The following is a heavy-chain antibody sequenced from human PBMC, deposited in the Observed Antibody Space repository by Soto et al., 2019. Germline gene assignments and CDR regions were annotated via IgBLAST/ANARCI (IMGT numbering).Heavy chain of an antibody. CDR3: ARDRVVRTGPIPTYYFDY. Sequence: TLSLTCTVSGGSIISGGYYCILIRQHPVKGLEWIGYIYYSGSTYYNPSLKSRVTISVDTSKNQFSLKLSSVTAADTAVYYCARDRVVRTGPIPTYYFDYWGQGTLVTVSS. CDR1: GGSIISGGYY. J-gene: IGHJ4*02. V-gene: IGHV4-31*03. CDR2: IYYSGST. D-gene: IGHD2-15*01.